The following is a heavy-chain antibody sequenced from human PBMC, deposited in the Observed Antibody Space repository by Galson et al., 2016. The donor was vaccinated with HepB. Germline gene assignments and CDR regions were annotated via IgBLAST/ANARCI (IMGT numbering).Heavy chain of an antibody. J-gene: IGHJ4*02. CDR1: DNTFSKDY. D-gene: IGHD3-9*01. CDR3: VRANYNLLTGYYSGLDH. CDR2: IHPSGAYT. Sequence: SVKVSCKASDNTFSKDYIHWVRQAPGQGLQWLGTIHPSGAYTTYAQRFDGRVTMTRDTATNTVYMELRALTSKDTAVYYCVRANYNLLTGYYSGLDHWGQGTLVTVAS. V-gene: IGHV1-46*01.